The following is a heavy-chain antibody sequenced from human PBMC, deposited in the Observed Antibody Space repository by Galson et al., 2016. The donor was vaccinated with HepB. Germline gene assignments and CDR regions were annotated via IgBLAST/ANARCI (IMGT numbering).Heavy chain of an antibody. D-gene: IGHD3-10*01. V-gene: IGHV3-23*01. CDR3: AKGIVTLVRGVMTWTDV. CDR2: ISGSGSST. CDR1: GFTFSSYS. Sequence: SLRLSCAASGFTFSSYSGTWVRQAPGKGLEWISGISGSGSSTFYADSVKGRFTIPRDNSKNTVYLQMNGLRVEDTAVYYCAKGIVTLVRGVMTWTDVWGQGTTVTVSS. J-gene: IGHJ6*02.